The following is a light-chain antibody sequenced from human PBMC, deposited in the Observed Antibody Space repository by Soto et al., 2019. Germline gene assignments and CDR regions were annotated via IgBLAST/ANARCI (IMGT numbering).Light chain of an antibody. V-gene: IGKV1-39*01. Sequence: DIQMTQSPSSLSASVGDRVTITCRASQIIVTYLNWYQQKPGQAPKVLIYAASSLQSGVPSRFSGSGSGTDFTLTISSLQPEDFVTYFCQQSYSIPYPFGQGTKLEI. CDR2: AAS. J-gene: IGKJ2*01. CDR1: QIIVTY. CDR3: QQSYSIPYP.